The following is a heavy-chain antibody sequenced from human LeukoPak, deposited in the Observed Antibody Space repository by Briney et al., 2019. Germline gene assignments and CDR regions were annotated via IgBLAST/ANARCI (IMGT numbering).Heavy chain of an antibody. CDR1: GGSISSGGYY. CDR3: ARAYSSSWNNYYYYMDV. Sequence: SQTLSLTCTVSGGSISSGGYYWSWIRQPPGKGLEWIGYIYHSGSTYYNPSLKSRVTISVDRSKNQFSLKLSSVTAADTAVYYCARAYSSSWNNYYYYMDVWGKGTTVTVSS. CDR2: IYHSGST. V-gene: IGHV4-30-2*01. D-gene: IGHD6-13*01. J-gene: IGHJ6*03.